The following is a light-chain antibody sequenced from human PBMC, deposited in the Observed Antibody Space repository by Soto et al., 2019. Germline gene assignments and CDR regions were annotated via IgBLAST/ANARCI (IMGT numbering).Light chain of an antibody. J-gene: IGKJ1*01. CDR1: QGISSY. V-gene: IGKV1-9*01. CDR3: QQYNSYCT. Sequence: DIQLTQSPSFLSASVGDRVTITCRASQGISSYLAWYQQKPGKAPKLLIYDASSLESGVPSRFSGSGSGTDFTLTISRLQPEDFATYYCQQYNSYCTFGQGTKVDIK. CDR2: DAS.